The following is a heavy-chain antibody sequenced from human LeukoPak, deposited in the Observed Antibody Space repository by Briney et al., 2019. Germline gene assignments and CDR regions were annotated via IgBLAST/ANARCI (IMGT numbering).Heavy chain of an antibody. CDR2: INPTGGST. CDR1: GYTFTSYY. V-gene: IGHV1-46*01. Sequence: ASVKVSCKASGYTFTSYYMHWVRQAPGQGLEWMGIINPTGGSTTYARKFQGRVSMTRDMSTRTVYMELSSLRSEDTAVYYCATISGVGGVNWSYFDYWGQGTLVTVSS. D-gene: IGHD3-16*01. CDR3: ATISGVGGVNWSYFDY. J-gene: IGHJ4*02.